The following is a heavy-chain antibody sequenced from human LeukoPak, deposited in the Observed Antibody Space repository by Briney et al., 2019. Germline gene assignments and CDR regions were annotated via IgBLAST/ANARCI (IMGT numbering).Heavy chain of an antibody. CDR2: ISSSSSYI. D-gene: IGHD3-16*01. J-gene: IGHJ4*02. CDR3: ARDHGGSYFDY. V-gene: IGHV3-21*01. Sequence: GGSLRLSCAASGFTFSSYAMSWVRQAPGKGLEWVSSISSSSSYIYYADSVKGRFTISRDNAKNSLYLQMNSLRAEDTAVYYCARDHGGSYFDYWGQGTLVTVSS. CDR1: GFTFSSYA.